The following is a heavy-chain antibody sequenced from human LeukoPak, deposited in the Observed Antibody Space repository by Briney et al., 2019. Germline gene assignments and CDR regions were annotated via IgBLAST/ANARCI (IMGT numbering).Heavy chain of an antibody. CDR2: IRSKANSYAT. Sequence: GGSLKLSCAASGFTFSGSAMHWVRQASGKGLEWVGRIRSKANSYATAYAASVKGRFTISRDDSKNTAYLQMNSLKTEDTAVYYCTAYGEYDAFVIWGQGTMVTVSS. J-gene: IGHJ3*02. CDR3: TAYGEYDAFVI. CDR1: GFTFSGSA. V-gene: IGHV3-73*01. D-gene: IGHD4-17*01.